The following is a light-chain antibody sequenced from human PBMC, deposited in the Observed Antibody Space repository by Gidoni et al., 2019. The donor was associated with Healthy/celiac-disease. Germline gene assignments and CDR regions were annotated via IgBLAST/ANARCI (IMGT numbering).Light chain of an antibody. Sequence: DIALTQSPDSPAVSLGEMATINRKSSQSVLYSSNNKHYLAWYQQKPGQPPKLLIYWASTRESGVPDRFSGSGSGTDFTLTISSLEAEDVAVYYCQQYYSTSPTFGQGTRLEIK. J-gene: IGKJ5*01. V-gene: IGKV4-1*01. CDR2: WAS. CDR3: QQYYSTSPT. CDR1: QSVLYSSNNKHY.